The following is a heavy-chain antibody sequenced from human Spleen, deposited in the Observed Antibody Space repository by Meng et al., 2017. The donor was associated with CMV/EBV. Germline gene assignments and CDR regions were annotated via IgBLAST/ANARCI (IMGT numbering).Heavy chain of an antibody. Sequence: GESLKISCTGSGLTVSNSYMTWVRQAPEKGLELVSVIYIGGSTYYADSVMGRFTITRDNSHNTLYLQMNGLRTEDKAVYFCARSSNFGVLTPDYWVQGTLVTVS. D-gene: IGHD3-3*01. CDR2: IYIGGST. CDR1: GLTVSNSY. CDR3: ARSSNFGVLTPDY. J-gene: IGHJ4*02. V-gene: IGHV3-66*02.